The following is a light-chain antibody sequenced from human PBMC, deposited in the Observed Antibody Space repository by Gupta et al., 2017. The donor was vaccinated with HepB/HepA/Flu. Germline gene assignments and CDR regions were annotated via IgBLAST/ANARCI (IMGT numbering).Light chain of an antibody. J-gene: IGKJ2*02. CDR1: QSVLYSSNNKNY. V-gene: IGKV4-1*01. Sequence: DIVMTQSPDSLAVSLGERATINCKSSQSVLYSSNNKNYLAWYQQKPGQPPKLLIYWASKRKCGAPDRFSGSGSEKDFTLTSSGRQDEDVAVYYWQQDYSKCIFGQGTKLDIK. CDR2: WAS. CDR3: QQDYSKCI.